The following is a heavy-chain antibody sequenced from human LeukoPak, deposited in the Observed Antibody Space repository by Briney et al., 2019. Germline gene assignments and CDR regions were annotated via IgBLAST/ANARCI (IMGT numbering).Heavy chain of an antibody. CDR2: IRNKVNSYTT. CDR1: GVTFSDHY. Sequence: PVGSLRLSCAASGVTFSDHYIGWVREAPGKGVGCVVGIRNKVNSYTTAYAASVSGRFTVSRDDSSNSVCLQMYSTRIGDTAVYYCARSMYGEGRRIIDFAYWGQGSLLTVCS. V-gene: IGHV3-72*01. D-gene: IGHD4/OR15-4a*01. J-gene: IGHJ4*02. CDR3: ARSMYGEGRRIIDFAY.